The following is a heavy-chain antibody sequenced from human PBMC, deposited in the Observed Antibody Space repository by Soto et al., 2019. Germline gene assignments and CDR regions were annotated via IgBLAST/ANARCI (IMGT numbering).Heavy chain of an antibody. CDR2: IYPGDSDT. CDR3: ARQVVTAIDYYYYGMDV. CDR1: GYSFTSYW. V-gene: IGHV5-51*01. D-gene: IGHD2-21*02. J-gene: IGHJ6*02. Sequence: PGESLKISCKGSGYSFTSYWIGWVRQMPGKGLEWMGIIYPGDSDTRYSPSFQGQVTISADKSISTAYLQWSSLKASDTAMYYCARQVVTAIDYYYYGMDVWGQGTTVTVSS.